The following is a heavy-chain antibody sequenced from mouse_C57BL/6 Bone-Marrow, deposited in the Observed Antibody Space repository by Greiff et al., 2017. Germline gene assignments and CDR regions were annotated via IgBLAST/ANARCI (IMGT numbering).Heavy chain of an antibody. V-gene: IGHV1-64*01. J-gene: IGHJ2*01. Sequence: VQLQQSGAELVKPGASVKLSCKASGYTFTSSWMHWVKQRPGQGLEWIGMFHPKSGSTNYNEKFKSKATLTVDKSSSTVYMQLSSLTSEDSAVYYCARREKIYNYDYLFDYWGQGTTLTVSS. D-gene: IGHD2-12*01. CDR2: FHPKSGST. CDR1: GYTFTSSW. CDR3: ARREKIYNYDYLFDY.